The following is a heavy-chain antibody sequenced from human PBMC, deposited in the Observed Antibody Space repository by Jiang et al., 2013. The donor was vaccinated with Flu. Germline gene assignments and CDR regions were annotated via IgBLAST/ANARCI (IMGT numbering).Heavy chain of an antibody. D-gene: IGHD3-10*01. J-gene: IGHJ5*02. V-gene: IGHV1-3*04. Sequence: KASGYSFTTYAMHWVRLAPGQRLEWLGWINTDHGGTRYSQKFQGRVTFTRDTSANTAYMELNSLTSEDTGVYYCARMIYSGSGSFYHWFDPLGAREPWSPSPQ. CDR1: GYSFTTYA. CDR3: ARMIYSGSGSFYHWFDP. CDR2: INTDHGGT.